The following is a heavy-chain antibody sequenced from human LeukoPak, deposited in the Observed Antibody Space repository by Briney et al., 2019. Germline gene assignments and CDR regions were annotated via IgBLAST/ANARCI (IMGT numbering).Heavy chain of an antibody. D-gene: IGHD3-10*01. CDR2: IYSGGST. CDR1: GFTVSSNY. Sequence: GGSLRLSCAASGFTVSSNYMSWVRQAPGKGLEWVSVIYSGGSTYYADSVKGRFTISRDNSKNTLYLQMNSLRAEDTAVYYCARDSGGSTVDYWGQGTLVTVSS. CDR3: ARDSGGSTVDY. J-gene: IGHJ4*02. V-gene: IGHV3-53*01.